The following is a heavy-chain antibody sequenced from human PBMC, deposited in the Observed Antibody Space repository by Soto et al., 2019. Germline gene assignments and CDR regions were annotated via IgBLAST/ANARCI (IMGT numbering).Heavy chain of an antibody. D-gene: IGHD3-3*01. J-gene: IGHJ6*02. V-gene: IGHV3-23*01. Sequence: EVQLLESGGGLVQPGGSLRPSFEASELTFRSNSMSWFRQAPGKGLEWVSGVNGGGDITYYAESVKGRFTISRDNSKNTLYLQMNSLRAEDTAVFYCARGHFGVTMDVWGQGTTVTVSS. CDR1: ELTFRSNS. CDR3: ARGHFGVTMDV. CDR2: VNGGGDIT.